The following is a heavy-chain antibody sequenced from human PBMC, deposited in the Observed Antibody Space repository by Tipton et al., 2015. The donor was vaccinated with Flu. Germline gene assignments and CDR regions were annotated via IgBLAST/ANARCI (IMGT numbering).Heavy chain of an antibody. J-gene: IGHJ4*02. V-gene: IGHV4-39*07. CDR2: IYYSGNT. CDR3: AREPVLPAAYYFIG. CDR1: GGSISSGRYY. Sequence: TLSLTCTVSGGSISSGRYYWGWVRQPLGKGLEWLGSIYYSGNTYYNPSLQSRDSISIDKSKNQFFLKLTSVTAADTAVYYCAREPVLPAAYYFIGWGQGTLVSVSS. D-gene: IGHD3-22*01.